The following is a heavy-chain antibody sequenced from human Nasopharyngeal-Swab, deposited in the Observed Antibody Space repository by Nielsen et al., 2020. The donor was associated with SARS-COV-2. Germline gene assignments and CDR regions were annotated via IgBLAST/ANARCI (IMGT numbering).Heavy chain of an antibody. CDR2: IKQDGSEK. V-gene: IGHV3-7*01. CDR1: GFTFSGYW. CDR3: ARARAAGRNNWFDP. D-gene: IGHD6-13*01. Sequence: GESLKISCAASGFTFSGYWMSWVRQAPGKGLEWVANIKQDGSEKYYVDSVKGRFTISRDNAKNSLYLQMNSLRAEDTAVYYCARARAAGRNNWFDPWGQGTLVTVSS. J-gene: IGHJ5*02.